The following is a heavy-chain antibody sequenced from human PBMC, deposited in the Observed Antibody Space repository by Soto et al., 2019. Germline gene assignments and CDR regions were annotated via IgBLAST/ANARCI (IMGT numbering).Heavy chain of an antibody. CDR2: INAGNGNT. CDR3: ARAVAGPADFDY. Sequence: ASVKFSCKAAGYTFTGYAMHWVRQAPGQMLECMVWINAGNGNTKYXXKFQGRVXXTRDTSASTAXVELSXLRSEDTAVYYCARAVAGPADFDYWGQGTLVXVSS. D-gene: IGHD5-12*01. J-gene: IGHJ4*02. V-gene: IGHV1-3*01. CDR1: GYTFTGYA.